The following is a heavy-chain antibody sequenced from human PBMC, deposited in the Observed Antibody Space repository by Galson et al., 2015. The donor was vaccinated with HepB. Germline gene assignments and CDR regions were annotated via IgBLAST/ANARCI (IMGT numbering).Heavy chain of an antibody. CDR2: ISGSGDST. D-gene: IGHD3-10*01. V-gene: IGHV3-23*01. CDR3: AKDPDCYGSGSYYNVDS. CDR1: GFTFSSYA. J-gene: IGHJ4*02. Sequence: SLRLSCAASGFTFSSYAMSWVRQAPGKGLEWVSTISGSGDSTYYADSVKGRFTISRDNSKNTLYLQMNSLRAEDTAVYYCAKDPDCYGSGSYYNVDSWGQGTLVTVSS.